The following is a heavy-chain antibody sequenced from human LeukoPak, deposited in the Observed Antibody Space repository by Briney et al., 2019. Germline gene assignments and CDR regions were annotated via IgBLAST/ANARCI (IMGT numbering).Heavy chain of an antibody. CDR3: ARDFRDGVDV. CDR1: GLTFSSYG. V-gene: IGHV3-30*03. J-gene: IGHJ6*02. CDR2: ILYDGSNK. Sequence: PRGSLRLSCAASGLTFSSYGMHWVSQAPGKGLEWVAVILYDGSNKYYADSVKARFTISRDNAYNTLYLQMNSLRPEDTAVYYCARDFRDGVDVWGQGTTVTVSS.